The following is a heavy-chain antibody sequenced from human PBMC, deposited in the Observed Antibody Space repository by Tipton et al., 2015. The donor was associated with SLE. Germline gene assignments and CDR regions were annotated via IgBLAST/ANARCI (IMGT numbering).Heavy chain of an antibody. V-gene: IGHV4-59*01. CDR3: ARYGRGFYFDY. J-gene: IGHJ4*02. CDR1: GGSISSYY. Sequence: TLSLTCTVSGGSISSYYWSWIRQPPGKGLEWIGYIYYSGSTNYNPSLKSRVTISVDTSKNQFSLKLSSVTAADTAVYYCARYGRGFYFDYWGQGTLVTVSS. D-gene: IGHD1-26*01. CDR2: IYYSGST.